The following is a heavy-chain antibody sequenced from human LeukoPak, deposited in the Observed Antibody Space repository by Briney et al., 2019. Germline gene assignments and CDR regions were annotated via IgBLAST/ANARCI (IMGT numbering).Heavy chain of an antibody. CDR1: GYSISSGSYY. Sequence: SETLSLTCTVSGYSISSGSYYWSWIRQPAGKGLEWIGRIYTSGSTNYNPSLKSRVTISVDTSKNQFSLKLSSVTAADTAVYYCARDRWFGELSHLDVWGKGTTVTISS. CDR2: IYTSGST. V-gene: IGHV4-61*02. J-gene: IGHJ6*04. D-gene: IGHD3-10*01. CDR3: ARDRWFGELSHLDV.